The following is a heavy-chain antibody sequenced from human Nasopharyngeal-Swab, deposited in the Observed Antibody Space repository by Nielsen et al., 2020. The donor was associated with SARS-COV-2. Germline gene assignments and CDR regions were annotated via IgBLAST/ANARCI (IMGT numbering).Heavy chain of an antibody. CDR3: ASRPFPQQLGNNWFDP. CDR2: IWYDGSNK. V-gene: IGHV3-33*01. Sequence: GESLKISCAASGFTFSSYGMHWVRQAPGKGLEWVAVIWYDGSNKYYADSVKGRFTISRDNSKNTLYLQMNSLRAEDTAVYYCASRPFPQQLGNNWFDPWGQGTLVTVSS. D-gene: IGHD6-13*01. J-gene: IGHJ5*02. CDR1: GFTFSSYG.